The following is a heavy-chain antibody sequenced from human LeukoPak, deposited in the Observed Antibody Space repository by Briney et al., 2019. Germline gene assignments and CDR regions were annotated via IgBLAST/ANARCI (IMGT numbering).Heavy chain of an antibody. D-gene: IGHD3-10*01. J-gene: IGHJ5*02. CDR2: INPNSGGT. CDR3: AIGSGSPWGALNWFDP. V-gene: IGHV1-2*02. CDR1: GYTFTGYY. Sequence: GASVKVSCKASGYTFTGYYMHWVRQAPGQGLEWMGWINPNSGGTNYAQKFQGRVTMTRDTSISTAYMELSRLRSDDTAVYYCAIGSGSPWGALNWFDPWGQGTLVTVSS.